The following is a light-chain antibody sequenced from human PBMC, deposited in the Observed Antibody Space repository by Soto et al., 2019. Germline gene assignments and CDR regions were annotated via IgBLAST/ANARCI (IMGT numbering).Light chain of an antibody. CDR1: SSDVGGYKY. V-gene: IGLV2-14*01. J-gene: IGLJ1*01. CDR2: DVN. CDR3: SSYTSSTTYV. Sequence: QSALTQPASVSGSPGQSITISCTGSSSDVGGYKYVSWYQQYSGKAPKLMIYDVNTRPSGVSNRFSGSKSGNTASLTISGLQAEDEADYYCSSYTSSTTYVFGTGTKLTVL.